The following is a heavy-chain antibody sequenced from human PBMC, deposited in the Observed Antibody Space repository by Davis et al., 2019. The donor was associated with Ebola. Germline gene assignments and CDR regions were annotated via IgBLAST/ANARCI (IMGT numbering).Heavy chain of an antibody. V-gene: IGHV3-21*03. J-gene: IGHJ6*02. CDR2: ITSSSGYI. Sequence: GESLKISCAASGFTVSSNYMSWVRQAPGKGLEWVSIITSSSGYIYYADSVKGRFTISRDNAKNSLYLQMNSLKTEDTAVYYCTTVPGTTVVTQAEGAYYYYYGMDVWGQGTTVTVSS. CDR1: GFTVSSNY. D-gene: IGHD4-23*01. CDR3: TTVPGTTVVTQAEGAYYYYYGMDV.